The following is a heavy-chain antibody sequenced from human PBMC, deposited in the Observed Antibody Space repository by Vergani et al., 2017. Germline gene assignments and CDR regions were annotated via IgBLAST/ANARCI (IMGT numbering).Heavy chain of an antibody. Sequence: QVQLVQSGAEVKKPGSSVKVSCKASGGTFSSYAISWVRQAPGQGLEWMGRIIHIFGTANYAQKFQGRVTITADESTSTAYMELSSLRSEDTAVYYCARLEQQLVPRNQAPDYWGQGTLVTVSS. V-gene: IGHV1-69*13. CDR1: GGTFSSYA. D-gene: IGHD6-13*01. J-gene: IGHJ4*02. CDR3: ARLEQQLVPRNQAPDY. CDR2: IIHIFGTA.